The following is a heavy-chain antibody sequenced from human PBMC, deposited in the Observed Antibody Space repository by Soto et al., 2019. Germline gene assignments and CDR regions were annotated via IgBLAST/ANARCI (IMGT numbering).Heavy chain of an antibody. CDR1: GGSICSYY. CDR3: ARRYGDCFDY. J-gene: IGHJ4*02. V-gene: IGHV4-59*08. CDR2: IYYSGST. D-gene: IGHD4-17*01. Sequence: PSETLSLTCTVSGGSICSYYWSWIRQPPGKGLEWIGYIYYSGSTNYNPSLKSRVTISVDTSKNQFSLRLSSVTAADTAVYYCARRYGDCFDYWGQGTQVTVSS.